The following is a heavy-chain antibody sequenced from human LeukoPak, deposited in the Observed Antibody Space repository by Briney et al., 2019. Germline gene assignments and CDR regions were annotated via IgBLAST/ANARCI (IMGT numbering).Heavy chain of an antibody. J-gene: IGHJ4*02. CDR2: IKSKTDGGTT. Sequence: KSGGSLRLSCAASGFTFSNAWMSWVRQAPGKGLEWVGRIKSKTDGGTTDYAAPVKGRFTISRDDSKNTLYLQMNSLKTEDTAVYYCTTDGLALSVWLPLFGYWGQGTLVTVSS. D-gene: IGHD5-18*01. CDR1: GFTFSNAW. CDR3: TTDGLALSVWLPLFGY. V-gene: IGHV3-15*01.